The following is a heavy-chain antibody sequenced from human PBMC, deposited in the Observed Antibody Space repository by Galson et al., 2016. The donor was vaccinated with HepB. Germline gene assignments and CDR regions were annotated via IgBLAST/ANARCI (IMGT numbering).Heavy chain of an antibody. CDR3: ARDGSSRSSPNGFDN. J-gene: IGHJ3*02. V-gene: IGHV3-11*05. CDR1: GFTFSDYY. CDR2: ISSSRSYT. D-gene: IGHD6-13*01. Sequence: SLRLSCAASGFTFSDYYMSWIRQAPGKGLEWVSYISSSRSYTKYADSVKGRFTISRDNAKNSLYLQMNSLRAEDTAVYYCARDGSSRSSPNGFDNWGQGTMVTVSS.